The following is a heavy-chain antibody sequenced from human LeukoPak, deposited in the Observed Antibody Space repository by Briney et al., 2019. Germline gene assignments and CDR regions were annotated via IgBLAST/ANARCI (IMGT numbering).Heavy chain of an antibody. Sequence: GGSLRLSCAASGFTFSSYAMSWVRQAPGKGLEWVSAISGSGGSTYYADSVKGRFTISRDNSKNTLYLQMNSLRAEDTAVYYCARVRDCSSTSCPIRDYYGMDVWGQGTTVTVSS. CDR2: ISGSGGST. V-gene: IGHV3-23*01. CDR1: GFTFSSYA. CDR3: ARVRDCSSTSCPIRDYYGMDV. D-gene: IGHD2-2*01. J-gene: IGHJ6*02.